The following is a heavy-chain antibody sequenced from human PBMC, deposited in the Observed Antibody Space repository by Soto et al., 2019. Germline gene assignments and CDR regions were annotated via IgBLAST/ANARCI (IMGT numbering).Heavy chain of an antibody. CDR1: GFTLSDYY. J-gene: IGHJ4*02. D-gene: IGHD5-18*01. CDR3: ARNSEHFDS. Sequence: QVHLVESGGGLVKPGGSLRLSCAASGFTLSDYYMSWIRQAPGKGLEWISYISSSGRTIFYADFGKGRFPISRDNAKNPLIPPMCSPMGEGTAVIYCARNSEHFDSWGQGVLVTVSS. V-gene: IGHV3-11*01. CDR2: ISSSGRTI.